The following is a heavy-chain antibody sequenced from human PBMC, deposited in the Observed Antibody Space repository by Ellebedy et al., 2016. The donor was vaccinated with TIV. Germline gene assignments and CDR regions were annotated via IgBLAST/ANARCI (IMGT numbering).Heavy chain of an antibody. Sequence: SGPTLVKPTQTLTLTCTFSGFSLNTPGVCVTWIRQPPGKALEWLARIDWDDDKFYSPSLKRRLTVTKDTSKNQVVLTITNMDPVDTATYYCAHRGGYCSSTSCLPAGWFDPWGQGTLVTVSS. CDR1: GFSLNTPGVC. D-gene: IGHD2-2*01. J-gene: IGHJ5*02. V-gene: IGHV2-70*12. CDR2: IDWDDDK. CDR3: AHRGGYCSSTSCLPAGWFDP.